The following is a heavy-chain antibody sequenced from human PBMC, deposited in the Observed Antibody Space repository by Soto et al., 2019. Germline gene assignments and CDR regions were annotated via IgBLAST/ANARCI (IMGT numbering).Heavy chain of an antibody. D-gene: IGHD7-27*01. CDR3: AKDPQTWGSIWFDP. Sequence: EVQLLESGGGLVQPGGSLRLSCAASGFIFSNYAMSWVRQAPGKGPEWVSSISDSGNYIEYADSVEGRFTISRDNSKNTLYLQMNSVSAEDTARYYCAKDPQTWGSIWFDPWGQGTQVTVSS. V-gene: IGHV3-23*01. CDR2: ISDSGNYI. CDR1: GFIFSNYA. J-gene: IGHJ5*02.